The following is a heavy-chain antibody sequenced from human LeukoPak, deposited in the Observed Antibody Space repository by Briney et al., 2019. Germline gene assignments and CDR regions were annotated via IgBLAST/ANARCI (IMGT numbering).Heavy chain of an antibody. CDR3: VRYSSSSGWFDP. J-gene: IGHJ5*02. Sequence: PSETLSLTCTVSGGSISSSSYYWGWIRQPPGKGLEWIGIIYYSGSTSYNPPLKSRVTISVDTSKNQFSLKLSSVTATDTAVYYCVRYSSSSGWFDPWGQGTLVTVSS. V-gene: IGHV4-39*01. D-gene: IGHD6-6*01. CDR2: IYYSGST. CDR1: GGSISSSSYY.